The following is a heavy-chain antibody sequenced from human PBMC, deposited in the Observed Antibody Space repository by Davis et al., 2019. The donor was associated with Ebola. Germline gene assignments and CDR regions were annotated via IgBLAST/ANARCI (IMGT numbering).Heavy chain of an antibody. CDR1: GGSIRSSNW. CDR3: ARDHSEQWLGP. D-gene: IGHD6-19*01. J-gene: IGHJ5*02. Sequence: SETLSLTCAVSGGSIRSSNWWSWVRHPPGKGLEWIGEIYHSGSTNYNPSLKSRVTISVDKSKNQFSLKLSSVTAADTAVYYCARDHSEQWLGPWGQGTLVTVSS. CDR2: IYHSGST. V-gene: IGHV4-4*02.